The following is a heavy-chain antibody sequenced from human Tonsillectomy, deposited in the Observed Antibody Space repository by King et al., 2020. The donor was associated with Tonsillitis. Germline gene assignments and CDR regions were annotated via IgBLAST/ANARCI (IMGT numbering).Heavy chain of an antibody. D-gene: IGHD3-3*01. CDR2: TRYDDSNK. CDR3: AKPRSNYDFWSGLEY. CDR1: GFSFSTYA. V-gene: IGHV3-30*02. Sequence: QVQLVESGGGVVQPGGSLRLSCAASGFSFSTYAMHWVRQAPGKGLEWVAFTRYDDSNKYYGDSVKGRYTISRDNSKNTLFLQMNSLRVEDTAVYYCAKPRSNYDFWSGLEYWGQGSLVTVSS. J-gene: IGHJ4*02.